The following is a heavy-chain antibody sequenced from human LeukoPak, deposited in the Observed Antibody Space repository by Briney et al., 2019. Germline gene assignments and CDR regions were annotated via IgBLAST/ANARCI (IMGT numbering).Heavy chain of an antibody. D-gene: IGHD1-7*01. CDR2: FNPEDGET. V-gene: IGHV1-24*01. J-gene: IGHJ5*02. Sequence: ASVKVSCKVSGYTLIELSMHWVRQAPGKGLEWMGGFNPEDGETIYAQKFQGRVSMTEDTSTDTTYMELSSLRSEDTAVYYCARGITGTTNGFDPWGQGTLVTVSS. CDR1: GYTLIELS. CDR3: ARGITGTTNGFDP.